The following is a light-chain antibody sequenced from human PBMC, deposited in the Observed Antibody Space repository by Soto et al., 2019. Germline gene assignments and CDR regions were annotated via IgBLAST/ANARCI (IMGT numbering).Light chain of an antibody. J-gene: IGLJ2*01. CDR3: QTWGIGIQDVV. CDR1: SGHSSYA. Sequence: QSVLTQSPSASASLGASVKLTCTLSSGHSSYAIAWHQQQPEKGPRYLMKLNSDGSHSKGDGIPDRFSGSSSGAERYLTISSLQSEDEADDYCQTWGIGIQDVVFGGGTKLTVL. CDR2: LNSDGSH. V-gene: IGLV4-69*01.